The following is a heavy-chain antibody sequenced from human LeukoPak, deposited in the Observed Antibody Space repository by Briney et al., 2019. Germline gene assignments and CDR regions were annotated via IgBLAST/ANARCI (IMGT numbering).Heavy chain of an antibody. D-gene: IGHD6-19*01. CDR1: GGSVSTGSYY. J-gene: IGHJ5*02. CDR2: IYTNGNT. V-gene: IGHV4-61*09. CDR3: ARGLVLLGNWFDP. Sequence: PSQTLSLTCTVSGGSVSTGSYYWSWIRQPAGKGLEWIGHIYTNGNTKYNPSLKSRVTISLDTSKNQVSLKLTSVTAADTAVYYCARGLVLLGNWFDPWGQGTLVTVSS.